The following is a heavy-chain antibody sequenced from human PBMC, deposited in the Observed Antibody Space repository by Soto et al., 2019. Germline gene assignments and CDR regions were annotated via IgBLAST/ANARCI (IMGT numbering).Heavy chain of an antibody. J-gene: IGHJ5*02. CDR1: GFSVISNY. D-gene: IGHD1-26*01. V-gene: IGHV3-53*01. CDR2: HYSGGST. Sequence: PGGSLGLSCAVSGFSVISNYLSWVRQAPGKGLEWVSVHYSGGSTYYADSVQGRFTISRDKSNNTLYLQMRRVRAEDTAVYFCARHRHPRGTVGATSPLDPWGQGTQVTVSS. CDR3: ARHRHPRGTVGATSPLDP.